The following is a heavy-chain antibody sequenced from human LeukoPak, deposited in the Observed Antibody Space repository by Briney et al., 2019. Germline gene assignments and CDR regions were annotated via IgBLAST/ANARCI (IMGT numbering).Heavy chain of an antibody. D-gene: IGHD4-17*01. CDR3: ARATYGDYHDY. V-gene: IGHV4-30-4*01. CDR1: GGSITSGGYS. J-gene: IGHJ4*02. CDR2: IYYSGST. Sequence: SQTLSLTCAVSGGSITSGGYSWSWIRQPPGKGLEWIGYIYYSGSTYYNPSLKSRVTISVDTSKNQFSLKLSSVTAADTAVYYCARATYGDYHDYWGQGTLVTVSS.